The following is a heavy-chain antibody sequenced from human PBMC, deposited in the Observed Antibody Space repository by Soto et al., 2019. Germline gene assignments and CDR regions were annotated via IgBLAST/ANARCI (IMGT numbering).Heavy chain of an antibody. J-gene: IGHJ4*02. CDR1: GGFTSSYY. Sequence: QVQLQESGPGLVKPSETLSLTCTVSGGFTSSYYWSWIRQPPGKGLEWIGYIYYSGSTNYNPSLKRRVTISVDTSKTQFSLKLSSVTAADTAVYYGAGTRGYCSGGSCPTVVDYWGQGTLVTVSS. CDR3: AGTRGYCSGGSCPTVVDY. D-gene: IGHD2-15*01. V-gene: IGHV4-59*01. CDR2: IYYSGST.